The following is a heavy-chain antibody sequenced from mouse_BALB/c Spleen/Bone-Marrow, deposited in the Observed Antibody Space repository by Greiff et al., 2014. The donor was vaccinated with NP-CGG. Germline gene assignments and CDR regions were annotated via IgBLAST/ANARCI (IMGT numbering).Heavy chain of an antibody. CDR2: IFPGDGDT. CDR1: GYIFTGYW. Sequence: VQLQQSGAELARPGASVKLSCKASGYIFTGYWMQWVKQRPGQGLDWIGAIFPGDGDTRYTQKFKGKATLTADKSSSTAFMQLSSLASEDSAVYYCAREGGYWGQGTTLRVSS. J-gene: IGHJ2*01. CDR3: AREGGY. V-gene: IGHV1-87*01.